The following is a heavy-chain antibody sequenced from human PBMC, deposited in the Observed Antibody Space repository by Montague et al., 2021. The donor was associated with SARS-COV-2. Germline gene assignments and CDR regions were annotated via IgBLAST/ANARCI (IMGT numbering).Heavy chain of an antibody. J-gene: IGHJ4*02. V-gene: IGHV4-59*08. CDR3: ARHYSATLPAVY. D-gene: IGHD2-15*01. Sequence: SETLSLTCTVSGGSISSFYWSWFRQPPGKGLEWIGYISDSGSTNYNPSLTSRVTMSVDTSKNQLSLKLSSVTAADTAVYYCARHYSATLPAVYWGQGTLVTVSS. CDR1: GGSISSFY. CDR2: ISDSGST.